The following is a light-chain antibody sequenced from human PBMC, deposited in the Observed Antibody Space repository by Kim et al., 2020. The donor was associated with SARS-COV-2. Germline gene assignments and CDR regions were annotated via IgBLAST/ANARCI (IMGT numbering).Light chain of an antibody. J-gene: IGKJ4*01. CDR3: QQYNNWAPLT. CDR2: GAS. V-gene: IGKV3-15*01. Sequence: EIVMTQSPATLSVSPGERATLSCRASQSVSSNLAWYQQKPGQAPRLLIYGASTRATGIPARFSGSGSGTEFPLTISSLQSEDFAVYYCQQYNNWAPLTFGGGTKVDIK. CDR1: QSVSSN.